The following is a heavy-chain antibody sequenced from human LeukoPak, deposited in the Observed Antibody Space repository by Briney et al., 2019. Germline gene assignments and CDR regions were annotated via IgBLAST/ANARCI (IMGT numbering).Heavy chain of an antibody. J-gene: IGHJ4*02. Sequence: GRSLRLSCAASGFTLNSYPMHWVRQAPGKGLEWVAFSPYEGGNDQYADSVRGRFSISRDNYKNTLQLQMNSLRAEDTAIYYCARDMESSGYFLTLNYGGQGTLVTV. D-gene: IGHD3-22*01. CDR2: SPYEGGND. CDR1: GFTLNSYP. V-gene: IGHV3-30*03. CDR3: ARDMESSGYFLTLNY.